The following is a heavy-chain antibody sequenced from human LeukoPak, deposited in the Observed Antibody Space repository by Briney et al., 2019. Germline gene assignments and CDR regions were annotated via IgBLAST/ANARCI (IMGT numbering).Heavy chain of an antibody. V-gene: IGHV3-48*04. CDR1: GFIFSSYN. Sequence: GGSLRLSCAASGFIFSSYNVNWVRQAPGKGLEWVSYISDDSNTIYYADSVKGRFTISRDNGKNSLFLQMKSLRAEDTAVYCCVRDQALWGAFDIWGQGTMVTVSS. J-gene: IGHJ3*02. D-gene: IGHD3-10*01. CDR3: VRDQALWGAFDI. CDR2: ISDDSNTI.